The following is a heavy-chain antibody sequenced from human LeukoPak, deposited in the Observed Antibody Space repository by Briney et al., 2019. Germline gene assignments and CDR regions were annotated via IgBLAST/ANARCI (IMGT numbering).Heavy chain of an antibody. CDR1: GFTFSSYG. V-gene: IGHV3-33*01. CDR2: IWYDGSNK. Sequence: GGSLRLSCAASGFTFSSYGMHWVRQAPGKGLEWVAGIWYDGSNKYYADSVKGRFTISRDNSKNTLYLQMNSLRAEDTAVYYCARDGALWFGELFDAFDIWGQGTMVTVSS. D-gene: IGHD3-10*01. J-gene: IGHJ3*02. CDR3: ARDGALWFGELFDAFDI.